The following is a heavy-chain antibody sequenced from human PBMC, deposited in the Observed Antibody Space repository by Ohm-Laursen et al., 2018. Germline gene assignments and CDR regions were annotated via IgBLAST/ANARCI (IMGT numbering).Heavy chain of an antibody. Sequence: SLRLSCTASGSTFSTYWMNWFRQAPGKGLESVASINQDGSEKYFVDSVRGRFTIYRDNAKNSLYLQMNSLRAEDTAVYYCVRDRRGGSIELRAGGQGALVTVSS. CDR2: INQDGSEK. CDR1: GSTFSTYW. D-gene: IGHD6-6*01. V-gene: IGHV3-7*01. J-gene: IGHJ4*02. CDR3: VRDRRGGSIELRA.